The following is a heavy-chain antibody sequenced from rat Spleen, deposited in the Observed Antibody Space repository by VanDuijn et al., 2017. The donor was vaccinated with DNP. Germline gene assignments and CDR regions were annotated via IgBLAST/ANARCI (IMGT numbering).Heavy chain of an antibody. Sequence: EVQLVESGGGLVQPGRSLKLSCAASGFTFSDYNMAWVRQAPKKGLEWVATISYDGSSTYYRDSVKGRFTISRDNAKSTLYLQMDSLRSEDTATYYCARRGSYGGMDAWGQGTSVTVSS. D-gene: IGHD1-3*01. J-gene: IGHJ4*01. CDR1: GFTFSDYN. CDR2: ISYDGSST. V-gene: IGHV5-7*01. CDR3: ARRGSYGGMDA.